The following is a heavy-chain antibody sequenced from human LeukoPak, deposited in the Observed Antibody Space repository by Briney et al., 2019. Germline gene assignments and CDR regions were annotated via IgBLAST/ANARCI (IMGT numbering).Heavy chain of an antibody. CDR3: ATTTIRLGY. CDR2: IYHSGST. CDR1: GGSISSVNW. V-gene: IGHV4-4*02. J-gene: IGHJ4*02. D-gene: IGHD1-1*01. Sequence: NPSETLSLTCAVSGGSISSVNWWNWVRQPPGKGLELIGEIYHSGSTNYNPSLKSRVTISVDTSKNQFSLKLSSVTAADTAVYYCATTTIRLGYWGQGTLVTVSS.